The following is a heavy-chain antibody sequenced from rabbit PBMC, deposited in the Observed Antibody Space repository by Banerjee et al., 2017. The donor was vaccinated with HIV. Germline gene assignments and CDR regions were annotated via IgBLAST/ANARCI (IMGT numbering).Heavy chain of an antibody. CDR2: INTYSGNG. V-gene: IGHV1S45*01. J-gene: IGHJ4*01. D-gene: IGHD4-1*01. CDR3: ARDLAGVIGWNFNL. CDR1: GFDFSWSYM. Sequence: QEQLKETGGGLVQPGGSLTLSCKASGFDFSWSYMSWVRQAPGKGLEWIACINTYSGNGVYASWAKGRFTISKTSSTTVTLQMTSLTAADTATYFCARDLAGVIGWNFNLWGPGTLVTVS.